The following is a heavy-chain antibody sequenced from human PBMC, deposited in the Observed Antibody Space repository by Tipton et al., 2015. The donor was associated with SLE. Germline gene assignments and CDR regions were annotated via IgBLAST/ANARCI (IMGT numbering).Heavy chain of an antibody. D-gene: IGHD3-9*01. Sequence: TLSLTCTVSGGSISSSSYYWGWIRQPPGKGLEWIRSIYYSGSTYYNPSLKSRVTISVDTSKNQFSLKLSSVTAADTAVYYCARHPSSFEYYYYYYMDVWGKGTTVTDSS. CDR3: ARHPSSFEYYYYYYMDV. V-gene: IGHV4-39*01. CDR2: IYYSGST. CDR1: GGSISSSSYY. J-gene: IGHJ6*03.